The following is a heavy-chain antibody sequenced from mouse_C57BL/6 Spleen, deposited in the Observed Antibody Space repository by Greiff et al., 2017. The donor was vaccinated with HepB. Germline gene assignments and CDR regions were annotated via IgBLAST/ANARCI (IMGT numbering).Heavy chain of an antibody. V-gene: IGHV1-64*01. CDR2: IHPNSGST. D-gene: IGHD1-1*01. CDR1: GYTFTSYW. Sequence: QVQLKQPGAELVKPGASVKLSCKASGYTFTSYWMHWVKQRPGQGLEWIGMIHPNSGSTNYNEKFKSKATLTVDKSSSTAYMQLSSLTSEDSAVYYCARPGSSGGYFDVWGTGTTVTVSS. J-gene: IGHJ1*03. CDR3: ARPGSSGGYFDV.